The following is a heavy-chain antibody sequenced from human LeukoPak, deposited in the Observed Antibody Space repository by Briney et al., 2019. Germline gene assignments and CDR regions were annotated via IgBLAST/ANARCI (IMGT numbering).Heavy chain of an antibody. V-gene: IGHV4-31*03. CDR2: IYYSGST. CDR1: GGSISSGGYY. D-gene: IGHD2-2*02. J-gene: IGHJ4*02. Sequence: SQTLSLTCTVSGGSISSGGYYWSWIRQHPGKGLEWIGYIYYSGSTHYNPSLKSRVTISVDTSKNQFSLKLSSVTAADTAVYYCARIYCSSTSCYIDYWGQGTLVTVSS. CDR3: ARIYCSSTSCYIDY.